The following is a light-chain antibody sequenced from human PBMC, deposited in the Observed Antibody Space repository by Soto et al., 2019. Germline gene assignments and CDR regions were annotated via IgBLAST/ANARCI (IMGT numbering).Light chain of an antibody. V-gene: IGKV1-39*01. CDR2: SAS. Sequence: DIQMTQSPSSLSASPGDTVSFTCRASRGIATSVSWYQQKPGAAPKLLIYSASTLQSGVPSRFSGSGSVTDFTLTISGLQPEDFATYFRQQTFSTPPYTFGQGTRL. J-gene: IGKJ2*01. CDR3: QQTFSTPPYT. CDR1: RGIATS.